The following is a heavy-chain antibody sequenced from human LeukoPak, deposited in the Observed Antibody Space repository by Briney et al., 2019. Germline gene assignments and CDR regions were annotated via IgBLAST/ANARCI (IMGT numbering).Heavy chain of an antibody. D-gene: IGHD5-18*01. CDR2: ISSGGRIM. J-gene: IGHJ4*02. V-gene: IGHV3-11*01. CDR1: AFTFSDYY. CDR3: ASHVDTAMVSDYFDS. Sequence: GGSLRHSCAASAFTFSDYYMSWIRQAPGKGREWVSHISSGGRIMYFADSVKGRFTISRDNAKNSLYLQMNSLRAEDTAVYYCASHVDTAMVSDYFDSWGQGTQVTVSS.